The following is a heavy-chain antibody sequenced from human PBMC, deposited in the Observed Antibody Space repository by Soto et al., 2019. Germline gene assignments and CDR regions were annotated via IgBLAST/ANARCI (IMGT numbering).Heavy chain of an antibody. D-gene: IGHD6-19*01. CDR2: IYYSGST. Sequence: PSETLSLTCTVSGGSISSYYWSWIRQPPGKGLEWIGYIYYSGSTNYNPSLKSRVTISVDTSKNQFSLKLSSVTAADTAVYYCARRYSSGLDFDDWGQGTLVTVSS. CDR1: GGSISSYY. V-gene: IGHV4-59*01. J-gene: IGHJ4*02. CDR3: ARRYSSGLDFDD.